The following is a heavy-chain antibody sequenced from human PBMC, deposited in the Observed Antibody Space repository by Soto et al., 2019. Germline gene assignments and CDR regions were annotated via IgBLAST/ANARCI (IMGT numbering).Heavy chain of an antibody. CDR2: IIPIFGTA. D-gene: IGHD3-3*01. Sequence: EASVKVSCKASGGTFSSYAISWVRQAPGQGLEWMGGIIPIFGTANYAQKFQGRVTITADESTSTAYMELSSLRSEDTAVYYCARHYDFWSGYYTAPFDPWGQGTLVTVSS. J-gene: IGHJ5*02. CDR3: ARHYDFWSGYYTAPFDP. CDR1: GGTFSSYA. V-gene: IGHV1-69*13.